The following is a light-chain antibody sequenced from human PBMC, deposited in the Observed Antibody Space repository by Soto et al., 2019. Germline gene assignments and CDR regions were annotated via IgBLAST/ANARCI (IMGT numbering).Light chain of an antibody. V-gene: IGKV3-20*01. CDR1: QSISSNH. CDR2: GTS. Sequence: EIVLTQSPGTLSVSPGERATLSCRASQSISSNHLAWYQQKPGQAPRLLIYGTSSRATGIPDRFSGSGSGTDFTLTISRLEPEDSAIYYFQQYVSWMFGPGTKVEIK. J-gene: IGKJ1*01. CDR3: QQYVSWM.